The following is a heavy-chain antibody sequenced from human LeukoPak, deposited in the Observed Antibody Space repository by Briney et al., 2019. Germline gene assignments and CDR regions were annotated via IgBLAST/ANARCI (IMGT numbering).Heavy chain of an antibody. CDR3: ASGLVGLRKKLVPAATQPNRFDP. Sequence: ASVKVSCKASGYTFTSYDINWVRQATGQGLEWMGWMNPNSGNTGYAQKFQGRVTITRNTSISTAYMELSSLRSEDTAVYYWASGLVGLRKKLVPAATQPNRFDPWGQGTLVTVSS. CDR2: MNPNSGNT. D-gene: IGHD2-2*01. V-gene: IGHV1-8*03. CDR1: GYTFTSYD. J-gene: IGHJ5*02.